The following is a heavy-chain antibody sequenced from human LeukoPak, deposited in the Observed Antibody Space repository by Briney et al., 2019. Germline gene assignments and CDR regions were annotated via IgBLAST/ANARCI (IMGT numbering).Heavy chain of an antibody. CDR1: GYTFTSYY. CDR3: ARGPPHPNWFDP. Sequence: GASVKVSCKASGYTFTSYYMHWVRQAPGQGLEWMGGIIPIFGTANYAQKFQGRVTITADESTSTAYMELSSLRSEVTAVYYCARGPPHPNWFDPWGQGTLVTVSS. J-gene: IGHJ5*02. CDR2: IIPIFGTA. V-gene: IGHV1-69*13.